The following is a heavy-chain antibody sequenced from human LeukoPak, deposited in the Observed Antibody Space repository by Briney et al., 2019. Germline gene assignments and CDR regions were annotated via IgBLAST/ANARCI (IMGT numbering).Heavy chain of an antibody. CDR2: IYPGGST. D-gene: IGHD6-19*01. V-gene: IGHV3-53*01. CDR1: GFTVSDKY. Sequence: GGSLRLSCAASGFTVSDKYMSWVRQAPGKGLEWVSLIYPGGSTFYADAVKGRFIISRDDSKNTLYLQMNSLRAEDTAVYYCASRRSSSGWSHYWGLGTLVTVSS. CDR3: ASRRSSSGWSHY. J-gene: IGHJ4*02.